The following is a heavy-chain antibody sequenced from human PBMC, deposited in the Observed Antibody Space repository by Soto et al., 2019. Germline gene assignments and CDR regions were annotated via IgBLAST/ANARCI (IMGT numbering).Heavy chain of an antibody. CDR2: IYYSGST. Sequence: SETLSLTCTVSGGSISSCDYYWIWIRQPPWKGLEWIGYIYYSGSTYYNPSLKSRVTISVDTSKNQFSLKLSSVTAADTAVYYCARDPLRFLEWLQGPYGMDVWGQGTTVTV. J-gene: IGHJ6*02. V-gene: IGHV4-30-4*01. CDR3: ARDPLRFLEWLQGPYGMDV. CDR1: GGSISSCDYY. D-gene: IGHD3-3*01.